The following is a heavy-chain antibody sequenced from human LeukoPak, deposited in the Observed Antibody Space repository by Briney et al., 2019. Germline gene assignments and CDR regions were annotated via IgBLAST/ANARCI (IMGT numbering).Heavy chain of an antibody. D-gene: IGHD3-10*01. V-gene: IGHV4-59*01. J-gene: IGHJ3*02. CDR1: GGSISSYY. CDR3: ARENLSGGSGRRDAFDI. Sequence: PSGTLSLTCTVSGGSISSYYWSWIRQPPGKGLEWIGYIYYSGSTNYNPSPKSRVTISVDTSKNQFSLKLSSVTAADTAVYYCARENLSGGSGRRDAFDIWGQGTMVTVSS. CDR2: IYYSGST.